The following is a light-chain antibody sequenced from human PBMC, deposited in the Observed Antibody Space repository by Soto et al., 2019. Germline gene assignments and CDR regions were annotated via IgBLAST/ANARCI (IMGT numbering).Light chain of an antibody. CDR1: SSNIGSNS. Sequence: QSALTQPPSASATPGPRVTLSCSGSSSNIGSNSVTWYQKPPATAPTLLIFTNNQRPSGVPARFSGSQSGTSASLTISGLQSEDEADYYCAAWDDSLNGSYVFGTGTKVTVL. CDR3: AAWDDSLNGSYV. CDR2: TNN. V-gene: IGLV1-44*01. J-gene: IGLJ1*01.